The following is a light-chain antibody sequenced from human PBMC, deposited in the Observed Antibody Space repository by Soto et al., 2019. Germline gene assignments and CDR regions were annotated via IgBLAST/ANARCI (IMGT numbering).Light chain of an antibody. V-gene: IGKV3-20*01. J-gene: IGKJ5*01. CDR2: GAS. CDR3: QQYGRSPLVT. Sequence: EIVLTQSPGTLSLSPGERATLSCRASQSVSSSYLAWYQQKPGQAPRLLIYGASSRATGIPDRFSGSGSGTDFTLTISRLEPEDLAMYDCQQYGRSPLVTFGQGTRLEIK. CDR1: QSVSSSY.